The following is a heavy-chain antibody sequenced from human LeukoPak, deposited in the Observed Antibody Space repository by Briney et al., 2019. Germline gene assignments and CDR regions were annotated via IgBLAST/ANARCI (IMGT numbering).Heavy chain of an antibody. CDR2: IYYSGSS. Sequence: KASETLSLTCSVSGGSISGSSSYWGGIRQPPGKGLEWIGSIYYSGSSFDNPALKSRVTISVDTSKNQFSLKLSSVTAADTAVYYCARHRSGWLQSSFDYWGQGTLVTVSS. J-gene: IGHJ4*02. D-gene: IGHD5-24*01. V-gene: IGHV4-39*01. CDR1: GGSISGSSSY. CDR3: ARHRSGWLQSSFDY.